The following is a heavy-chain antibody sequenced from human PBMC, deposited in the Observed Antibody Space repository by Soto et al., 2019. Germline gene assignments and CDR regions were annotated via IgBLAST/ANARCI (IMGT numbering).Heavy chain of an antibody. Sequence: WASVKVSCKASGYTFTSYGISWVRQAPGQGLEWMGWIITYNDNINYAQKLQGRVTMTADTSTSTAYMELRSLRSDDTAIYYCARNYCASGRYYCFAYSAQRTLVIVSS. CDR3: ARNYCASGRYYCFAY. V-gene: IGHV1-18*01. D-gene: IGHD3-10*01. CDR2: IITYNDNI. J-gene: IGHJ4*02. CDR1: GYTFTSYG.